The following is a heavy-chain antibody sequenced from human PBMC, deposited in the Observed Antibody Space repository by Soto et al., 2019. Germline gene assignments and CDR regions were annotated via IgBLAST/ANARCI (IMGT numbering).Heavy chain of an antibody. D-gene: IGHD3-10*01. CDR3: ARVRGLSSGGFDY. J-gene: IGHJ4*02. CDR1: GGSISSYY. CDR2: IYYSGST. Sequence: SETLSLTCTVSGGSISSYYWSWIRQPPGKGLEWIGYIYYSGSTNYNPSLKSRVTISVDTSKNQFSLKLSSVTAADTAVYYCARVRGLSSGGFDYWGQGTLVTVSS. V-gene: IGHV4-59*01.